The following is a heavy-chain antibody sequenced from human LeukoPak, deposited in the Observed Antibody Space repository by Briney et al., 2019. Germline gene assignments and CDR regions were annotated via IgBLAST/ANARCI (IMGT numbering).Heavy chain of an antibody. Sequence: GGSLRLSCEVSGFIFRNYGMHWVRRTPSKGLEWVAFIRSDGSDKYYADSVKGRCSVSRDNSKNKVYLEMSRLRAEDTAVYYCAKNGAGGKGAFDIWGQGTVVTVSS. CDR3: AKNGAGGKGAFDI. CDR2: IRSDGSDK. V-gene: IGHV3-30*02. J-gene: IGHJ3*02. D-gene: IGHD1-1*01. CDR1: GFIFRNYG.